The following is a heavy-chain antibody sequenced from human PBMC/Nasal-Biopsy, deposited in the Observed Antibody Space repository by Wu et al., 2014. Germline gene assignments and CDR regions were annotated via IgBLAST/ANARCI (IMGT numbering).Heavy chain of an antibody. CDR1: GYTFSSYI. Sequence: KVSCKASGYTFSSYIINWVRQAPGQGLEWMGRINPNSGGTKYAQKFQGRVTMTRDTSISTAYMEVSSLRSGDTAVYYCARAIPTAGAGGPPFDSWGQGTLVTVSS. D-gene: IGHD6-13*01. CDR3: ARAIPTAGAGGPPFDS. CDR2: INPNSGGT. J-gene: IGHJ4*02. V-gene: IGHV1-2*06.